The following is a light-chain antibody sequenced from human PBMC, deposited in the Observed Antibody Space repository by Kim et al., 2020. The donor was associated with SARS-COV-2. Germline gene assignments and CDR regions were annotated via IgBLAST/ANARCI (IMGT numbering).Light chain of an antibody. CDR3: QHYNNWLRT. CDR2: GAS. V-gene: IGKV3-15*01. Sequence: VSPGETVTLSCRASQSVSSNLAWYQQRPGQAPRLLIYGASTRATGSPARCSGSGSGTEFTLTISSLQSEDFAVYYCQHYNNWLRTFGQGTKVDIK. J-gene: IGKJ1*01. CDR1: QSVSSN.